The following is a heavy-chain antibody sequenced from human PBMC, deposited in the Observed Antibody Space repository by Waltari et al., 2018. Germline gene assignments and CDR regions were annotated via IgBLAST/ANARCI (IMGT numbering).Heavy chain of an antibody. CDR3: ARDPHEFWSSYFFDA. D-gene: IGHD3-3*01. CDR2: IRAYNDKT. CDR1: GYAFSDYG. J-gene: IGHJ5*02. Sequence: QVLLVQSGPEVKKPGASVKVSCKTSGYAFSDYGMNWVRQAPGQGLEWMGWIRAYNDKTDYAQKFQGRVTMTIDKSTTTAYMELRSLRADDTAVYYCARDPHEFWSSYFFDAWGQGTLVTVSS. V-gene: IGHV1-18*01.